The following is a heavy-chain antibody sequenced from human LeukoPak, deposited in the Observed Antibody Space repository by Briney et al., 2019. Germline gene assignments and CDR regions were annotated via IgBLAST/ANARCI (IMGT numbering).Heavy chain of an antibody. D-gene: IGHD6-13*01. CDR2: MNPNSGNK. J-gene: IGHJ6*03. CDR1: GYTFTSYD. V-gene: IGHV1-8*01. CDR3: ARWYSSSWYYPPVDYYYYYMDV. Sequence: GASVKVSCKASGYTFTSYDINWVRQPTGQGLEWMGWMNPNSGNKYYAQKFQGRVTMTRNTSISTAYMELSSLRSEDTAVYYCARWYSSSWYYPPVDYYYYYMDVWGKGTTVTVSS.